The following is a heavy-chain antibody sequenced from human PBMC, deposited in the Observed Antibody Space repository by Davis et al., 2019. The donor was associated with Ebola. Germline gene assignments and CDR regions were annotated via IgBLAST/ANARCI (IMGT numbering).Heavy chain of an antibody. Sequence: SETLSLTCTVSGGSISSGDYYWSWIRQPPGKGLEWIGEINHSGSTNYNPSLKSRVTISVDTSKNQFSLKLSAVTAADTAVYYCARGVVVVPAAIRNYYYYYMDVWGKGTTVTVSS. V-gene: IGHV4-39*07. CDR1: GGSISSGDYY. CDR2: INHSGST. J-gene: IGHJ6*03. D-gene: IGHD2-2*01. CDR3: ARGVVVVPAAIRNYYYYYMDV.